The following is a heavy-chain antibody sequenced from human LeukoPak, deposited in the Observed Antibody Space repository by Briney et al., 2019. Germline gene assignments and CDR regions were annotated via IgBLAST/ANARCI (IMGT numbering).Heavy chain of an antibody. CDR3: AELGITMIGGV. CDR1: GFTFDDYA. V-gene: IGHV3-9*01. CDR2: ISWNGGSI. J-gene: IGHJ6*04. D-gene: IGHD3-10*02. Sequence: PGGSLRLSCAASGFTFDDYAMHWVRQAPGKGLEWVSGISWNGGSIGYADSVKGRFTISRDNAKNTLNLQMNSLRAEDTAVYYCAELGITMIGGVWGKGTTVTISS.